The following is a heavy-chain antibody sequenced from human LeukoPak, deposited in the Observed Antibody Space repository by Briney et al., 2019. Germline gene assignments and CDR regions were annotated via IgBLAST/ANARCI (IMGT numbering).Heavy chain of an antibody. Sequence: PGGSLRLSCAASGFTFSSYAMTWVRQAPGKGLEWVGNIKQDGSDKNYMDSVKGRFTISRDNTKNSVYLQMSSLRAEDTAVYYCAKGGYSSSWYYFDYWGQGTLVTVSS. D-gene: IGHD6-13*01. V-gene: IGHV3-7*03. J-gene: IGHJ4*02. CDR3: AKGGYSSSWYYFDY. CDR1: GFTFSSYA. CDR2: IKQDGSDK.